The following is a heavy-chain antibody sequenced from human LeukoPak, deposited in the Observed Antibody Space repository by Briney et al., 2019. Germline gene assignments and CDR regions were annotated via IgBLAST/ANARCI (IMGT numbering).Heavy chain of an antibody. CDR2: IRYDGSNK. D-gene: IGHD2-8*02. CDR3: AKDLWSPSDY. J-gene: IGHJ4*02. CDR1: GFTFSSYG. V-gene: IGHV3-30*02. Sequence: GGSLRLSCAASGFTFSSYGMHWVRQAPGKGLEWVAFIRYDGSNKYYVASVKGRFTISRDNSKNTLYLQMHSLRVEDTAVYHCAKDLWSPSDYWGQGTLVTVSS.